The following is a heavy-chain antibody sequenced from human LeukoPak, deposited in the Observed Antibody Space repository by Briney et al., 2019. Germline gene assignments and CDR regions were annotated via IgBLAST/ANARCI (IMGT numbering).Heavy chain of an antibody. Sequence: GGSLRPSCAASGFTFSSYAMHWVRQAPGKGLEWVSYISSSGSTIYYADSVKGRFTISRDNAKNSLYLQMNSLRAEDTAVYYCAELGITMIGGVWGKGTTVTISS. CDR2: ISSSGSTI. CDR3: AELGITMIGGV. V-gene: IGHV3-48*03. J-gene: IGHJ6*04. CDR1: GFTFSSYA. D-gene: IGHD3-10*02.